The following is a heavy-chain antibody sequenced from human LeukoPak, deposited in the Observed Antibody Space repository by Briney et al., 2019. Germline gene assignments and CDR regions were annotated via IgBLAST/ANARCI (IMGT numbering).Heavy chain of an antibody. CDR1: GYTFTSYA. D-gene: IGHD3-10*01. CDR3: ARGNGLLWFGELLY. Sequence: ASVKVSCKASGYTFTSYAMHWVRQAPGQRLEWMGWINVGNGNTKYSQKFQGRVTITRDTSASTAYMELSSLRSEDTAVYYCARGNGLLWFGELLYWGQGTLVTVSS. J-gene: IGHJ4*02. V-gene: IGHV1-3*01. CDR2: INVGNGNT.